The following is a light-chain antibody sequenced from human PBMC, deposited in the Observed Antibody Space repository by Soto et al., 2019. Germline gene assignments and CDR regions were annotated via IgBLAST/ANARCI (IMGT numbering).Light chain of an antibody. J-gene: IGKJ2*01. CDR1: QSVSSN. CDR2: GAS. CDR3: QQYKNWPGT. Sequence: EIVMTQSPATLSVSPGERATLSCRASQSVSSNLAWYQQKPGQAPRLLIYGASTRATGIPARFSGSGSGTEFTLTISSLQSEDFAVYYCQQYKNWPGTFGQGTKLESK. V-gene: IGKV3-15*01.